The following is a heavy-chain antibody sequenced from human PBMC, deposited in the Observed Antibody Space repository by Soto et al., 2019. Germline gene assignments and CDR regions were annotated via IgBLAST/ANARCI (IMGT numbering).Heavy chain of an antibody. D-gene: IGHD6-13*01. CDR1: GFTFSDYY. Sequence: QVQLVESGGGLVKPGGSLRLSCAASGFTFSDYYMSWIRQAPGKGLEWVSYISSSSSYTNYADSVKGRFTISRDNAKNSLYLQMNSLRAEDTAVYYCARDTAAAGYYYYYGMDVLGQGTTVTVSS. CDR2: ISSSSSYT. CDR3: ARDTAAAGYYYYYGMDV. V-gene: IGHV3-11*06. J-gene: IGHJ6*02.